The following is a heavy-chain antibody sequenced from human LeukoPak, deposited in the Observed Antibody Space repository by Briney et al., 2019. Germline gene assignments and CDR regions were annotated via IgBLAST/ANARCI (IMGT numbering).Heavy chain of an antibody. D-gene: IGHD4-23*01. Sequence: ASVKVSCKASGYIFTAYYIHWVRQAPGQGREWMGWINPNSGGTNYALKFRGRVTMTRDTSISTASMELSRLISDDTAVYYCARPQDHGGNVENFDIWGQGTMVTVSS. CDR3: ARPQDHGGNVENFDI. CDR2: INPNSGGT. V-gene: IGHV1-2*02. CDR1: GYIFTAYY. J-gene: IGHJ3*02.